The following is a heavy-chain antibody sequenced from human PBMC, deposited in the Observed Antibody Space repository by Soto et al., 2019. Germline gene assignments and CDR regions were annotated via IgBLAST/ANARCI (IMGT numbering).Heavy chain of an antibody. D-gene: IGHD1-26*01. V-gene: IGHV3-74*01. Sequence: GGSLRLSCAASGFTFNYYWMHWVRQAPGKGLVWVSHITSDGSGISYVDSVKGRFTISRDNAKNTLYLQMNNLRAEDTAVYYCARDDPGVGIDYWGQGTLVTVSS. J-gene: IGHJ4*02. CDR2: ITSDGSGI. CDR3: ARDDPGVGIDY. CDR1: GFTFNYYW.